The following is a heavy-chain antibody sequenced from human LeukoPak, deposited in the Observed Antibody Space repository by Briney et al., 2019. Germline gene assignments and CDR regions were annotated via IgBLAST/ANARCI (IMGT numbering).Heavy chain of an antibody. CDR3: ASAQIPYDSSGYYYQLVEPPNWFDP. D-gene: IGHD3-22*01. Sequence: GASVKVSCKASGGTFSSYAISWVRQAPGQGLEWMGRINPNSGGTNYAQKFQGRVTMTRDTSISTAYMELSRLRSDDTAVYYCASAQIPYDSSGYYYQLVEPPNWFDPWGQGTLVTVSS. CDR2: INPNSGGT. CDR1: GGTFSSYA. J-gene: IGHJ5*02. V-gene: IGHV1-2*06.